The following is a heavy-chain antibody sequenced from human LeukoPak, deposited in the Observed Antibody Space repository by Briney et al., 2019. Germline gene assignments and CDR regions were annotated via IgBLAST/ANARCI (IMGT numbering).Heavy chain of an antibody. V-gene: IGHV4-4*07. CDR2: IYTSGST. J-gene: IGHJ4*02. CDR1: GGSISSYY. Sequence: PSETLSLTCTVSGGSISSYYWSWIRQPAGKGLEWIGRIYTSGSTNYNPSLNSRVTISVDKSKNHFSLKLTSVTAADTAVYYCARDWRYCSRGSCSYYFDYWGQGALVTVSS. D-gene: IGHD2-15*01. CDR3: ARDWRYCSRGSCSYYFDY.